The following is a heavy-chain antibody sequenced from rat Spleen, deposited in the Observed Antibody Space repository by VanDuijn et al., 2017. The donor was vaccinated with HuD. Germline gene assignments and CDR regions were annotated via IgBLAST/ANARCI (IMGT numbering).Heavy chain of an antibody. CDR2: ISYDGSST. D-gene: IGHD5-1*01. CDR3: ATATGSD. J-gene: IGHJ2*01. CDR1: GFTFSDYY. Sequence: EVQLVESDGGLVQPGRSLKLSCAASGFTFSDYYMAWVRQAPTKGLEWVATISYDGSSTYYRDSVKGRFTISRDNAKSTLYLQMDSLRSEDTATYYRATATGSDWGQGVMVTVSS. V-gene: IGHV5-29*01.